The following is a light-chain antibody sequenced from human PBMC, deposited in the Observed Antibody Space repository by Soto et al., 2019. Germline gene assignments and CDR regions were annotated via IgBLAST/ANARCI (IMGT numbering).Light chain of an antibody. CDR2: DAS. CDR1: QSISTW. CDR3: QHYYNYPWT. Sequence: DIQMTQSPSSLSASVGDRVSITCRASQSISTWLAWYQQQPGGAPRLLIYDASSLQSGVPSRFSGNGSATEFSLTISSLQPDDFSSYYCQHYYNYPWTFGQGTKVDIK. J-gene: IGKJ1*01. V-gene: IGKV1-5*01.